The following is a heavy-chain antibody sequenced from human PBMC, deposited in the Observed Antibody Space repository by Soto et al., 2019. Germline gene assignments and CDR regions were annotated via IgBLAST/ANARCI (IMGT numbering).Heavy chain of an antibody. CDR3: TTDQVWVGASS. J-gene: IGHJ4*02. Sequence: PGGSLRLSCSVSGFPFTNAWMSWVRQAPGKGLEWVGSPKSKNDGGTTEDAAPVKGRFTISRDDSKNTLYLQMNSLKTEDTAVYYCTTDQVWVGASSGGQETLVTVAT. CDR2: PKSKNDGGTT. D-gene: IGHD1-26*01. CDR1: GFPFTNAW. V-gene: IGHV3-15*01.